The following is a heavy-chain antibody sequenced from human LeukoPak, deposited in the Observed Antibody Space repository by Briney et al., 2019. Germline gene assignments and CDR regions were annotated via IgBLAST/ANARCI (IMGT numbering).Heavy chain of an antibody. CDR1: EFTFSSNW. D-gene: IGHD5-24*01. Sequence: GGSLRLSCVVSEFTFSSNWMNWVRQAPGKGLEWVANIKSDGSEKYYADSVKGRFTISRDNAKNSLYLQMNSLKAEDTAVYYCASGSGWRQLYWGQGTLVTVSP. J-gene: IGHJ4*02. V-gene: IGHV3-7*01. CDR2: IKSDGSEK. CDR3: ASGSGWRQLY.